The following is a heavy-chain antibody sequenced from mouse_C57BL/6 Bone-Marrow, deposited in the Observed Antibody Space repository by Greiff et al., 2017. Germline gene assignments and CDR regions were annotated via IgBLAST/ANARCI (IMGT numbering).Heavy chain of an antibody. CDR1: GFTFSSYG. CDR3: ARQGD. J-gene: IGHJ3*01. V-gene: IGHV5-6*01. Sequence: VQLQQSGGDLAKPGGSLKLSCAASGFTFSSYGMSWVRQTPDKRLEWVATISSGGSYTYYPDSVKGRFTISRDNAKNTLYLQMSSLKSEDTAMYYCARQGDWCQGTLVTVSA. CDR2: ISSGGSYT.